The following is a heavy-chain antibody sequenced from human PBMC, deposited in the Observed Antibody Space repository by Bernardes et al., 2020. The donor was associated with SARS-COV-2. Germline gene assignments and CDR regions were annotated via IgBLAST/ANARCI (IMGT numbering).Heavy chain of an antibody. CDR3: ARDRGYNIRGAFDY. D-gene: IGHD3-10*01. J-gene: IGHJ4*02. Sequence: TLSLTCTVSGGSISSGGYYWNWIRQHPGKGLEWIGYIYSSGSMYYNPSLRSRLTISVDTSKNQFSLKLTSVTAADTAVYYCARDRGYNIRGAFDYWGQGVLVSVSS. V-gene: IGHV4-31*03. CDR1: GGSISSGGYY. CDR2: IYSSGSM.